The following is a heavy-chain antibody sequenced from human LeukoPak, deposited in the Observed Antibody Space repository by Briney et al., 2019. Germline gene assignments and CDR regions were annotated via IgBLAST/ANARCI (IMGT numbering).Heavy chain of an antibody. D-gene: IGHD2-15*01. Sequence: GGSLRLSCAASGCTFSNYAMSWVRQAPGKGLEWVAATSSSDSGKYHADSVRGRFTISRDNSKNTVYQQMSSLRAEDAAVYYCARAPVTSCRGAFCYPFASWGPGILVTVSS. CDR2: TSSSDSGK. CDR3: ARAPVTSCRGAFCYPFAS. J-gene: IGHJ4*02. CDR1: GCTFSNYA. V-gene: IGHV3-23*01.